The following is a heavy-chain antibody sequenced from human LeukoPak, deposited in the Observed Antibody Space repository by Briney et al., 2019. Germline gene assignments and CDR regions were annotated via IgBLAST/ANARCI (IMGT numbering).Heavy chain of an antibody. Sequence: GGPLRPPCGPSGFTFSSYPMSWVPQPPGRGREGVSALSGSGGSTYYADSVKGRFTISRDNSKNTLYLQMNSLRAEDTAVYYCAKDQVEDSSGYYQDYWGQGTLVTVSS. CDR1: GFTFSSYP. CDR2: LSGSGGST. V-gene: IGHV3-23*01. J-gene: IGHJ4*02. D-gene: IGHD3-22*01. CDR3: AKDQVEDSSGYYQDY.